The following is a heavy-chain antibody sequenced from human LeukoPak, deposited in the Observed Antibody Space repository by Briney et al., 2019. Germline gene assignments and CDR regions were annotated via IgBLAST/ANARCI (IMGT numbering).Heavy chain of an antibody. Sequence: GGSLRLSCAASGFTFSDFYMTWIRQAPGKGLEWVSYSSNGGSTIYYADSVKGRFTISRDNAKNSLYLQMNSLRAEDTAVYYCARDGDGYNYKLDYWGQGTLVTVSS. D-gene: IGHD5-24*01. CDR1: GFTFSDFY. CDR3: ARDGDGYNYKLDY. V-gene: IGHV3-11*01. J-gene: IGHJ4*02. CDR2: SSNGGSTI.